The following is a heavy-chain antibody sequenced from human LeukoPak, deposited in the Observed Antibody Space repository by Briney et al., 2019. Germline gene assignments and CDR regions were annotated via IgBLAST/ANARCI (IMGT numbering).Heavy chain of an antibody. CDR2: ISAYNGNT. V-gene: IGHV1-18*01. CDR3: ARDDSSYLPFDY. J-gene: IGHJ4*02. D-gene: IGHD3-22*01. CDR1: GYTFTSYG. Sequence: ASVKVSCKASGYTFTSYGISWVRQAPGRGLEWMGWISAYNGNTNYAQKLQGRVTMTTDTSTSTAYMELRSLRSDDTAVYYCARDDSSYLPFDYWGQGTLVTVSS.